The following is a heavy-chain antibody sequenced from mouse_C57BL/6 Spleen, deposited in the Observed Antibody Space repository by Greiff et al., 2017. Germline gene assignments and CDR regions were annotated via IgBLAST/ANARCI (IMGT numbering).Heavy chain of an antibody. V-gene: IGHV5-4*01. J-gene: IGHJ1*03. CDR3: ARDLTTVGATGYFDV. Sequence: VQLKESGGGLVKPGGSLKLSCAASGFTFSSYAMSWVRQTPEKRLEWVATSSDGGSYTYYPDNVKGRFTISRDNAKNNLYLQMSHLKSEDTAMYYCARDLTTVGATGYFDVWGTGTTVTVSS. D-gene: IGHD1-1*01. CDR2: SSDGGSYT. CDR1: GFTFSSYA.